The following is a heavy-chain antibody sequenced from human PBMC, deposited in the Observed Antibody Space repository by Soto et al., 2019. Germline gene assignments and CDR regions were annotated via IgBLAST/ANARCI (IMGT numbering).Heavy chain of an antibody. CDR3: ARIYCTTTTCDSWFDP. CDR1: GYSFTNND. CDR2: MNPGSGDT. Sequence: GASVKVSCKASGYSFTNNDVTWVRQATGQGLEWMGWMNPGSGDTGYAQKFQGRVTISADKATSTAYLQWSSLKASDTAMYFCARIYCTTTTCDSWFDPWGQGTLVTVSS. D-gene: IGHD2-2*01. J-gene: IGHJ5*02. V-gene: IGHV1-8*01.